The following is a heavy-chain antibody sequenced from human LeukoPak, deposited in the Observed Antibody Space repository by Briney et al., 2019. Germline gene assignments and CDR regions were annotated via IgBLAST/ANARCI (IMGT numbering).Heavy chain of an antibody. J-gene: IGHJ3*02. Sequence: GSLRLSCAASGFTVSSNHMSWVRQAPGKGLEWGSVIYSGGSTYNADSVRGRFTISRDNSRNTLYLQMNSLRVEDTAVYYCVRFPRRFDCGGDCYSAFDIWGQGTMVTVSS. CDR1: GFTVSSNH. CDR2: IYSGGST. V-gene: IGHV3-53*01. D-gene: IGHD2-21*02. CDR3: VRFPRRFDCGGDCYSAFDI.